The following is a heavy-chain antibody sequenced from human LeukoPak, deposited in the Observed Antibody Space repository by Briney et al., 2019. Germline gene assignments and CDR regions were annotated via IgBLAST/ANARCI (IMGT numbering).Heavy chain of an antibody. CDR2: IYHTGST. CDR1: GYSISSGFH. D-gene: IGHD6-19*01. CDR3: ARVGSSGWYFLDY. J-gene: IGHJ4*02. Sequence: PSETLSLTCAVSGYSISSGFHWGWIRQPPGKGLEWIGNIYHTGSTDYNPSLKSRVTISVDTSKNQFSLKLSSVTAADTAVYYCARVGSSGWYFLDYWGQGTLVTVSS. V-gene: IGHV4-38-2*01.